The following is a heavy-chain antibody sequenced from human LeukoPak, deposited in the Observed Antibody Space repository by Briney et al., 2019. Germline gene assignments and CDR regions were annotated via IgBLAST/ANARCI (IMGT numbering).Heavy chain of an antibody. V-gene: IGHV2-5*01. CDR2: IYWNDDK. J-gene: IGHJ4*02. CDR3: AHRPIAAAGIGFDY. D-gene: IGHD6-13*01. Sequence: SGPTLVYPTQTLTLTCTFSGFSLSTSGVGVGWIRQPPGKALEWLALIYWNDDKRYSPSLKSRLTITKATSKNQVVLTMTNMDPVDTATYYCAHRPIAAAGIGFDYWGQGTLVTVSS. CDR1: GFSLSTSGVG.